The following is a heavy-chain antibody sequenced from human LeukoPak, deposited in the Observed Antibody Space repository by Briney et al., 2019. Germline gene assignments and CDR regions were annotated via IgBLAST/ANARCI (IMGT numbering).Heavy chain of an antibody. Sequence: ASVKVSCKASGYTFTGYFMHWVRQAPGQGLECMGCINPNSGGTNYAQKFQGRVTLTRDTSISTAYMELSRLRSDDTAVYYCAREEGIVVVVARSSAFDIWGQGTMVTVSS. CDR3: AREEGIVVVVARSSAFDI. D-gene: IGHD2-15*01. CDR2: INPNSGGT. CDR1: GYTFTGYF. V-gene: IGHV1-2*02. J-gene: IGHJ3*02.